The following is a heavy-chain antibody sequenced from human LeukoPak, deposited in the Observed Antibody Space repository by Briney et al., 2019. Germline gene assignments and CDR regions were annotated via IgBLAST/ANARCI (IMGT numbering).Heavy chain of an antibody. J-gene: IGHJ4*02. D-gene: IGHD4-23*01. CDR2: IFDGKTI. CDR3: ASGAWAARLNS. CDR1: GESLNYYY. V-gene: IGHV4-34*12. Sequence: SETLSLTCAVYGESLNYYYWSWIRQSPGKGLEWIGDIFDGKTINYNPSLKSRVTTSAATSSQQFSLNLKSVTAADTAVYFCASGAWAARLNSWAQGALVIVSS.